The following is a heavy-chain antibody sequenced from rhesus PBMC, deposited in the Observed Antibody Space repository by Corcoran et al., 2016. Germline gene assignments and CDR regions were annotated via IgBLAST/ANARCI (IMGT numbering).Heavy chain of an antibody. J-gene: IGHJ4*01. CDR2: IYPGDSDT. D-gene: IGHD5-42*01. Sequence: EVQLVQSGSEVKRPGESLRISCMPSVITFTSRWNSRMRQLPGKGLEGMGSIYPGDSDTRYNPYFQGHVTISADKSISTTYLQWSSLKASDTATYYCARKGNFDYWGQGVLVTVSS. CDR1: VITFTSRW. CDR3: ARKGNFDY. V-gene: IGHV5S1*01.